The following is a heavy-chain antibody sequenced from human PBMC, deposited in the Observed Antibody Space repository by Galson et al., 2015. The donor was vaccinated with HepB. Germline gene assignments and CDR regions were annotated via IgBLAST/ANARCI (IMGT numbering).Heavy chain of an antibody. CDR1: GFTFSSYW. D-gene: IGHD6-13*01. J-gene: IGHJ6*03. CDR2: INSDGSST. Sequence: SLRLSCAASGFTFSSYWMHWVRQAPGKGLVWVSRINSDGSSTSYADSVKGRFTISRDNAKNTLYLQMNSLRAEDTAVYYCARAAAGNYYYYYMDVWGKGTTVTVSS. V-gene: IGHV3-74*01. CDR3: ARAAAGNYYYYYMDV.